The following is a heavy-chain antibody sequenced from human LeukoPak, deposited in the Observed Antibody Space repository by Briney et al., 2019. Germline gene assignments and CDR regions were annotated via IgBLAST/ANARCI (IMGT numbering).Heavy chain of an antibody. CDR3: ATGELSSPFDY. V-gene: IGHV4-59*08. D-gene: IGHD3-16*02. J-gene: IGHJ4*02. CDR2: IYYSGST. Sequence: SETLSLTCTVSGGSISSYYWSWIRQPPGKGLEWIGYIYYSGSTNYNPSLKSRVTISVDTSKNQFSLKLSSVTAADTAVYYCATGELSSPFDYWGQGTLVTVSS. CDR1: GGSISSYY.